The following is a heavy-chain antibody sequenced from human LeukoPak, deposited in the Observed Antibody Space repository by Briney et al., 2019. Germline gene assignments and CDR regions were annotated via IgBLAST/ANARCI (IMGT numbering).Heavy chain of an antibody. J-gene: IGHJ6*02. CDR3: VRGYSFGPYGMDV. D-gene: IGHD2-15*01. CDR2: ISDSGGST. V-gene: IGHV3-64D*09. CDR1: GFPSSSYT. Sequence: GGSLRLSCPASGFPSSSYTMHGVRQAPGKGLEYVSAISDSGGSTYYADSVKGRFTISRDNSKNTLYLQMRAEDTAVYFCVRGYSFGPYGMDVWGQGTTVTVSS.